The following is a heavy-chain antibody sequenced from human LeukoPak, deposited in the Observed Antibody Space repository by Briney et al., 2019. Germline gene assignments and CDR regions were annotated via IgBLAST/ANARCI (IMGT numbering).Heavy chain of an antibody. V-gene: IGHV1-46*01. J-gene: IGHJ4*02. Sequence: GASVNVSCKASGYSFTSNYIHWVRQAPGQGLEWMGMIYPRDGSTSYAQKFQGRVTVTRDTSMSTVHMELSGLRSEDTAVYYCARDQEAFDYWGQGTLVTVSS. CDR2: IYPRDGST. CDR1: GYSFTSNY. CDR3: ARDQEAFDY.